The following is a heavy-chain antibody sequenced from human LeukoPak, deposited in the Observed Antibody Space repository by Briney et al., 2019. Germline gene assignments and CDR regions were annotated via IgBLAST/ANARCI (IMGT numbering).Heavy chain of an antibody. D-gene: IGHD6-19*01. CDR1: GVSISSYY. J-gene: IGHJ6*02. CDR3: ARVPGIAVAGTFYYYGMDV. CDR2: IYYSGST. V-gene: IGHV4-59*08. Sequence: SETLSLTCTVSGVSISSYYWSWIRQPPGKGLEWIGYIYYSGSTNYNPSLKSRVTISVDTSKNQFSLKLSSVTAADTAVYYCARVPGIAVAGTFYYYGMDVWGQGTTVTVSS.